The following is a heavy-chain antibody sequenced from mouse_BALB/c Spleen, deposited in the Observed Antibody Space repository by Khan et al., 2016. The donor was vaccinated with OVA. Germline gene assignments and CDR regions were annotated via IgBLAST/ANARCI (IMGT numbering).Heavy chain of an antibody. CDR2: IWSGGTT. J-gene: IGHJ3*01. CDR1: GFSLTSYG. Sequence: QVRLQQSGPGLVQPSQSLSITCTVSGFSLTSYGVHWVRQSPGKGLEWLGVIWSGGTTDYNAAFISRLSISKDNSKSQVFFKMNSLQANDTAIYYCARRGYYVSSGLPYWGQGTLVTVSA. CDR3: ARRGYYVSSGLPY. V-gene: IGHV2-2*02. D-gene: IGHD1-1*01.